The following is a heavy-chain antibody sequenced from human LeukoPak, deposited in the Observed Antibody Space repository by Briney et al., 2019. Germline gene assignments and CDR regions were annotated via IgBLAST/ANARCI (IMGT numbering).Heavy chain of an antibody. Sequence: ASVKVSSKASGGTFSSYAISWVRHAPGQGLEWIGAIIPIFGTANYAQKFQGRVTITADESTSTAYMEMSSLRSEDTVVYYCARGWDTAMAHFDYWGQGTLVTVSS. CDR1: GGTFSSYA. CDR3: ARGWDTAMAHFDY. V-gene: IGHV1-69*13. D-gene: IGHD5-18*01. CDR2: IIPIFGTA. J-gene: IGHJ4*02.